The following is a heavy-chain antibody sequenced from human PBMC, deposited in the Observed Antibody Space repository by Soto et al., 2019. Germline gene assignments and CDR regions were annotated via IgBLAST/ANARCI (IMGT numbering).Heavy chain of an antibody. D-gene: IGHD3-3*01. CDR2: ISAYNGNT. CDR3: ARVIITIFGVVIPPGY. Sequence: ASVKVSCKASGYTFTSYGISWVRQAPGQGLEWMGWISAYNGNTNYAQKLQGRVTMTTDTSTSTAYMELRSLRSDDTAVYYCARVIITIFGVVIPPGYWGQGXLVTVYS. V-gene: IGHV1-18*04. J-gene: IGHJ4*02. CDR1: GYTFTSYG.